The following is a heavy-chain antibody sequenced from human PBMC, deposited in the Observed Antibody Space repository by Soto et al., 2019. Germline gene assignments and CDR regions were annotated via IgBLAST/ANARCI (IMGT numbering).Heavy chain of an antibody. Sequence: GGSLRLSCAASRFTFSYYAMHWIRQAPGKGLEWMAVILSDGSKQYYAESVKGRFTISRDNSKSTLYLQMNSLRVEDTAGYYCVRKIAGAGLDVFDMWGQGKMVTVSS. V-gene: IGHV3-30-3*01. CDR2: ILSDGSKQ. D-gene: IGHD6-19*01. CDR3: VRKIAGAGLDVFDM. J-gene: IGHJ3*02. CDR1: RFTFSYYA.